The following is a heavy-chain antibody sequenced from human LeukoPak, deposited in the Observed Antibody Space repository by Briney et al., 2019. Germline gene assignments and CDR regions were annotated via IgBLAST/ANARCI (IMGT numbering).Heavy chain of an antibody. CDR3: VSSLGGNDN. J-gene: IGHJ4*02. CDR1: GFTFNNYW. CDR2: INPDGSST. Sequence: TGGSLRLSCGASGFTFNNYWMHWVRQAAGKGLVWVSRINPDGSSTNYADSGKGRFTISRDNAKNTLYLQMNSLRAEDTAVYYCVSSLGGNDNWGQGTLVSVSS. V-gene: IGHV3-74*01.